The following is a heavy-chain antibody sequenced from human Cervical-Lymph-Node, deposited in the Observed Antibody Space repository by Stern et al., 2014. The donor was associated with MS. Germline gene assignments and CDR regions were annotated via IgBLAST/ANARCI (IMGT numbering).Heavy chain of an antibody. CDR2: IWYDGSNR. CDR1: GFTFSSSG. J-gene: IGHJ1*01. V-gene: IGHV3-33*01. CDR3: AREGGNTAEYFQH. Sequence: VQLVESGGGVVQPGRSLRLSCAVSGFTFSSSGMPWVRQAPGKGLEWLAIIWYDGSNRYYADSVKGRFTISRDNSKNTLYLQMNSLRAEDTAVYYCAREGGNTAEYFQHWGQGTLVTVSS. D-gene: IGHD4-23*01.